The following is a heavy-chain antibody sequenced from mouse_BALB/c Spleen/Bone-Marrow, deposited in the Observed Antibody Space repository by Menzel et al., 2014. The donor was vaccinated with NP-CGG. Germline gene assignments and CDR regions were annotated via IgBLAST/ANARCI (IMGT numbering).Heavy chain of an antibody. Sequence: DVMLVESGGGLVQPGGSLKLSCAASGLTFSSYGMSWVRQTPDKRLELVATINSNGGSTYYPDSVKGRFTISRDNAKNTLYLQMSSLKSEDTAMYYCARDGYYVFYAMDYWGQGTSVTVSS. CDR2: INSNGGST. CDR3: ARDGYYVFYAMDY. D-gene: IGHD2-3*01. J-gene: IGHJ4*01. V-gene: IGHV5-6-3*01. CDR1: GLTFSSYG.